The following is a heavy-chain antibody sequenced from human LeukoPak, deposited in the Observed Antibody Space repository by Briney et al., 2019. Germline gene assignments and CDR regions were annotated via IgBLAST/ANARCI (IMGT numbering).Heavy chain of an antibody. D-gene: IGHD6-6*01. CDR2: ISYDGSNK. V-gene: IGHV3-30-3*01. CDR1: GFTFSSYA. CDR3: EAGSSLVDY. J-gene: IGHJ4*02. Sequence: GRSLRLSCAASGFTFSSYAMHWVRQAPGKGLEWVAVISYDGSNKYYADSVKGRFTISRDNSKNTLYLQMNSLRAEDTAVYYCEAGSSLVDYWGQGTLVTVSS.